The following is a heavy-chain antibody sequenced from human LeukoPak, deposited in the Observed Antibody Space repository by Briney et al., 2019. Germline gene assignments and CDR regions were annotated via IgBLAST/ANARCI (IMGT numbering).Heavy chain of an antibody. D-gene: IGHD1-1*01. CDR1: GFTFSNAW. V-gene: IGHV4-34*01. Sequence: TGGSLRLSCAASGFTFSNAWTSWVRQAPGKGLEWLGEISHTGNTHYNPSLKSRVTVSVDISADMSTTRVSLNLKSVTAADTAIYYCARGPGHSFKYWGQGTRVTVSS. CDR2: ISHTGNT. J-gene: IGHJ4*02. CDR3: ARGPGHSFKY.